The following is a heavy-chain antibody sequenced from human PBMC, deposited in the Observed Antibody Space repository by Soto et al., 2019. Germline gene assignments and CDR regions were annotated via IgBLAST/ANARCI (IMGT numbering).Heavy chain of an antibody. CDR2: INSDGSTT. V-gene: IGHV3-74*01. J-gene: IGHJ4*02. CDR3: ARVNPGYSDVND. Sequence: EVQLVESGGGLVQPGGSLRLSCAASGFTFSSYWMLWVRQAPGKGLVWVSRINSDGSTTSYADSVKGRFTISRDNAKNTLYLQMNSLRSEDTAVYYCARVNPGYSDVNDWGQGTLVTVSS. D-gene: IGHD5-18*01. CDR1: GFTFSSYW.